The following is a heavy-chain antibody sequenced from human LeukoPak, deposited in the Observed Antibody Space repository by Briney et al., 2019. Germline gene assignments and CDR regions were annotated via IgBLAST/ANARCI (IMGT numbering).Heavy chain of an antibody. V-gene: IGHV4-61*08. CDR1: NDSISSGDYY. Sequence: PSETLSLTCTVSNDSISSGDYYWTWIRQPPGKGLEWIGYIFYSGSTNYNPSLKSRVTISVDTSKNQFSLKLSSVTAADTAVYYCASGISVAAFDYWGQGTLVTVSS. D-gene: IGHD6-19*01. CDR2: IFYSGST. J-gene: IGHJ4*02. CDR3: ASGISVAAFDY.